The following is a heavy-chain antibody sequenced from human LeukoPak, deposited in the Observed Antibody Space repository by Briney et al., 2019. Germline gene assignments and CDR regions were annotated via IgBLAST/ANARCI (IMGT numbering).Heavy chain of an antibody. CDR1: GFTFSNYA. CDR3: ARGAYYYGSGSFGPIMEHDAFDI. V-gene: IGHV3-23*01. D-gene: IGHD3-10*01. CDR2: ISGSDGST. J-gene: IGHJ3*02. Sequence: PGGSLRLSCAASGFTFSNYAMSWVRQAPGKGLEWVSGISGSDGSTNYADSVKGRFTISRDNAKNSLYLQMNSLRAEDTAVYYCARGAYYYGSGSFGPIMEHDAFDIWGQGTMVTVSS.